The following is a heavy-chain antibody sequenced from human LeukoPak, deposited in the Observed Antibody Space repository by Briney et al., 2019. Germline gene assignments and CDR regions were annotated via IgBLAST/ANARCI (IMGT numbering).Heavy chain of an antibody. Sequence: GGSLRLSCAASGFTFSSYSMNWARQAPGKGLEWVSSISSSSSYIYYADSVKGRFTISRDNAKNSLYLQMNSLRAEDTAVYYCARHSVGAFDIWGQGTMVTVSS. D-gene: IGHD1-26*01. CDR1: GFTFSSYS. CDR3: ARHSVGAFDI. CDR2: ISSSSSYI. J-gene: IGHJ3*02. V-gene: IGHV3-21*04.